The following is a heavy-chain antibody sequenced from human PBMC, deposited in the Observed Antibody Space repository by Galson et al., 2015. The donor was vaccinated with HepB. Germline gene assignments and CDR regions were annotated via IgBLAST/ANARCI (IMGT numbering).Heavy chain of an antibody. Sequence: SVKVSCKASGYTFTSYGISWVRQAPGQGLEWMGWISAYNGNTNYAQKLQGRVTMTTDTSTSTAYMELRSLRSDDTAVYYCARREGFWSGSYYYYYMDVWGKGTTVTVSS. V-gene: IGHV1-18*04. J-gene: IGHJ6*03. CDR3: ARREGFWSGSYYYYYMDV. D-gene: IGHD3-3*01. CDR2: ISAYNGNT. CDR1: GYTFTSYG.